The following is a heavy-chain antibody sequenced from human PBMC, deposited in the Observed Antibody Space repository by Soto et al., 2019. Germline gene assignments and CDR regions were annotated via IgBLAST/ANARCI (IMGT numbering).Heavy chain of an antibody. J-gene: IGHJ4*01. Sequence: EVQLVQSGAEVKKPGESLKISCKTSGYSFTRYWIGWVRQMPGKGMEWMGNIYPYDSDTRYSPSFQGQVTISAATSITTAYLQWSGLRASDTAMYFCARHLVGSTRGNFDYWGQGTLVTVSS. D-gene: IGHD2-2*01. CDR3: ARHLVGSTRGNFDY. CDR2: IYPYDSDT. CDR1: GYSFTRYW. V-gene: IGHV5-51*01.